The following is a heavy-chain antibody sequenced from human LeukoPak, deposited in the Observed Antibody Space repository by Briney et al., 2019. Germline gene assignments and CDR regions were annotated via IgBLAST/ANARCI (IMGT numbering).Heavy chain of an antibody. CDR2: VNREGTTT. CDR3: ARDSDWILFDY. V-gene: IGHV3-74*03. CDR1: GFTFNTYW. D-gene: IGHD2-2*03. J-gene: IGHJ4*02. Sequence: GASLRLSCAASGFTFNTYWMHWVRQPPGKGLVWVARVNREGTTTAYAHCVKGRFIISRDNSKNTLYLQMNNLRAEDTAVYYCARDSDWILFDYWGQGTPVTVSS.